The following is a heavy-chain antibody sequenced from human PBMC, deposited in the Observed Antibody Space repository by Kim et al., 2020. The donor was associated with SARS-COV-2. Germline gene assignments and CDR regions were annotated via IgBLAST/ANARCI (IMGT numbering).Heavy chain of an antibody. V-gene: IGHV3-30*03. J-gene: IGHJ4*02. CDR2: IK. CDR3: ARGLTGPLDY. Sequence: IKNNADSVKGRFPISSDDSKNPLYLQMNCLRAYDTAVYYCARGLTGPLDYWGQGTLVTVSS.